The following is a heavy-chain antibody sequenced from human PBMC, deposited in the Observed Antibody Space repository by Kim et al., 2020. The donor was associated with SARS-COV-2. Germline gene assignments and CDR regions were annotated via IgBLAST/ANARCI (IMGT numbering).Heavy chain of an antibody. Sequence: AASVQGRFTISRDNSKNTLYLQMNSLRAEDTAVYYCARPYSGSYLGWFDPWGQGTLVTVSS. D-gene: IGHD1-26*01. V-gene: IGHV3-30*01. J-gene: IGHJ5*02. CDR3: ARPYSGSYLGWFDP.